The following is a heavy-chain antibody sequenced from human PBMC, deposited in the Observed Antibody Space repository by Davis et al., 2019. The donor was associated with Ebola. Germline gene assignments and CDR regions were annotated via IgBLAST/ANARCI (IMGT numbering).Heavy chain of an antibody. CDR3: AREFVLTAYNWFDP. CDR2: IWNDGSNE. D-gene: IGHD2-8*01. Sequence: GESLKISCAASGFTFSNYGMHWVRQAPGKGLEWVADIWNDGSNEYYADSVKGRFIISRDNSKNTVYLQMNSLRVEDTAVYYCAREFVLTAYNWFDPWGQGTLVTVSS. CDR1: GFTFSNYG. V-gene: IGHV3-33*01. J-gene: IGHJ5*02.